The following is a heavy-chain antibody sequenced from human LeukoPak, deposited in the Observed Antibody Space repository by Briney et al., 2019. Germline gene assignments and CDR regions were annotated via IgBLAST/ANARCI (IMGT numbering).Heavy chain of an antibody. CDR1: GITFNDAW. J-gene: IGHJ6*04. CDR3: AELGITMIGGV. CDR2: ISSSSSYI. D-gene: IGHD3-10*02. Sequence: GGSLRLSCAASGITFNDAWMSWVRQAPGKGLEWVSSISSSSSYIYYADSVKGRFTISRDNAKNSLYLQMNSLRAEDTAVYYCAELGITMIGGVWGKGTTVTISS. V-gene: IGHV3-21*01.